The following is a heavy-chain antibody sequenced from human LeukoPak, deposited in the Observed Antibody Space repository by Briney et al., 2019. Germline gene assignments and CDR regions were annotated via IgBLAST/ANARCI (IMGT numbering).Heavy chain of an antibody. V-gene: IGHV4-59*01. CDR3: AGVLRGDGYNWGQFGFDP. Sequence: PSETLSLTCTESGGSISRYFGSWIRQPPGKGLEWMAYIFYSGGTNYNPSPKRRVATTVATTTNKFSLKLNSMTAADTAGFYFAGVLRGDGYNWGQFGFDPWGQGTLVTVSS. J-gene: IGHJ5*02. D-gene: IGHD5-24*01. CDR1: GGSISRYF. CDR2: IFYSGGT.